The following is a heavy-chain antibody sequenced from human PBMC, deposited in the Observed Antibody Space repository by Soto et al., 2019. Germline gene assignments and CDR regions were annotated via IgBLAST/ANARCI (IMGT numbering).Heavy chain of an antibody. CDR3: ARGDYYYGMDV. CDR2: INHSGST. J-gene: IGHJ6*02. Sequence: LSLTCAVYGGSFSGYYWSWIRQPPGKGLEWIGEINHSGSTNYNPSLKSRVTISVDTSKNQFSLKLSSVTAADTAVYYCARGDYYYGMDVWGQGTTVTVSS. V-gene: IGHV4-34*01. CDR1: GGSFSGYY.